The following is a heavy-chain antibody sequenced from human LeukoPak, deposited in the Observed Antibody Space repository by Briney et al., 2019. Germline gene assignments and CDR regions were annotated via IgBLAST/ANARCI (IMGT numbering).Heavy chain of an antibody. D-gene: IGHD3-10*01. CDR1: GLSISNDW. V-gene: IGHV3-15*01. J-gene: IGHJ4*02. CDR2: VKSKSAGETT. CDR3: TLIQGWGSGSYYRDF. Sequence: GGSLRLSCAASGLSISNDWMSWVRQAPGKGLEWVARVKSKSAGETTDYAAPVKGRFTISRDDSKNTLYLQMNSLKTEDAAVYYCTLIQGWGSGSYYRDFWGQGTLVTVSS.